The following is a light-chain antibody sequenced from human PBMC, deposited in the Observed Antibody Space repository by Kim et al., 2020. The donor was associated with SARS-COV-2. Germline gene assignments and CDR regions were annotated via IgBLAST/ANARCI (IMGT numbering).Light chain of an antibody. CDR1: SSDVGGYNY. Sequence: LTQPASVSGSPGQSITISCTGTSSDVGGYNYVCWYQQHPDKAPKLMIYDVSTRPSGVSNRFSGSKSGNTASLTISGLQAEDEADYYCSSFSSSTPVLFGGGTKVTVL. V-gene: IGLV2-14*03. CDR2: DVS. CDR3: SSFSSSTPVL. J-gene: IGLJ2*01.